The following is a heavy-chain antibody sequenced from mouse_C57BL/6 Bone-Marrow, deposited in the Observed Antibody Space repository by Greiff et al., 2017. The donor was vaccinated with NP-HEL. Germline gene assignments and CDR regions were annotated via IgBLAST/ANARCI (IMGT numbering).Heavy chain of an antibody. D-gene: IGHD2-1*01. CDR1: GFNIKDYY. V-gene: IGHV14-2*01. Sequence: VQLQQSGAELVKPGASVKLSCTASGFNIKDYYMHWVKQRTEQGLEWIGRIDPEDGETKYAPNFQGKATITADTSSNTAYLQLSSLTSEDTAVYYCARLLYYAMDYWGQGTSVTVSS. CDR3: ARLLYYAMDY. CDR2: IDPEDGET. J-gene: IGHJ4*01.